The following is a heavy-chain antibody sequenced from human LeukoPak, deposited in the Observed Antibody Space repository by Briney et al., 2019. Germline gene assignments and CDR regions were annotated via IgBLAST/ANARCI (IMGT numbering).Heavy chain of an antibody. J-gene: IGHJ4*02. CDR1: GFTFSSYG. CDR2: ISNDGSNK. V-gene: IGHV3-30*18. Sequence: GGSLRLSCAASGFTFSSYGMQWFRQAPDKGLEWVAAISNDGSNKYYADSVKGRFTMSRDNSKNTLYLQMNSLRAEDTAVYYCAKVDIVATIDAGRLVDYWGQGTLVTVSP. CDR3: AKVDIVATIDAGRLVDY. D-gene: IGHD5-12*01.